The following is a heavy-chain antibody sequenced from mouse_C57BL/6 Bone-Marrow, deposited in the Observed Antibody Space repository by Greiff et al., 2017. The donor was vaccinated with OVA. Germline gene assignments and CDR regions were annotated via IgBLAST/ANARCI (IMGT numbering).Heavy chain of an antibody. CDR2: IYPGDGDT. CDR3: ARREYYGSSPY. J-gene: IGHJ4*01. Sequence: QVQLQQSGAELVKPGASVKISCKASGYAFSSYWMNWVKQRPGKGLAWIGQIYPGDGDTNYNGKFKGKATLTADKSSSTAYMQHSSLTSEDSAVYFCARREYYGSSPYWGQGTSGTVSS. D-gene: IGHD1-1*01. CDR1: GYAFSSYW. V-gene: IGHV1-80*01.